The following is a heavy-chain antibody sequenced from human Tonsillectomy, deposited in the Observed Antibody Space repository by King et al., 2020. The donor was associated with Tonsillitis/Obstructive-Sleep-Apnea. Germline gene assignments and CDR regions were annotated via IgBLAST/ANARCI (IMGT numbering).Heavy chain of an antibody. Sequence: VKLVESGGGVVQPGRSLRLSCAASGFNFDTYGMHWVRQAPGKGLEWLAVTSYDGSNKYYADSVKGRFTISRDNSKNTFYLQMSSLGTEDTAVYYCAKDEMELCSSTSCYLIEYWGQGTLVTVSS. V-gene: IGHV3-30*18. CDR1: GFNFDTYG. CDR3: AKDEMELCSSTSCYLIEY. CDR2: TSYDGSNK. J-gene: IGHJ4*02. D-gene: IGHD2-2*01.